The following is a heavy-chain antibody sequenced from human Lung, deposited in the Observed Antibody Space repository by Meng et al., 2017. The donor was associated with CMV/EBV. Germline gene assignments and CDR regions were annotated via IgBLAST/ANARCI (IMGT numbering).Heavy chain of an antibody. D-gene: IGHD3-3*01. CDR1: GFTFSSYS. CDR3: ARDYLIVGILEWLPFQRPSSNYYYYYGMDV. J-gene: IGHJ6*02. Sequence: GGSLRLXCAASGFTFSSYSMNWVRQAPGKGLEWVSSISSSSSYIYYADSVKGRFTISRDNAKNSLYLQMNSPRAEDTAVYYCARDYLIVGILEWLPFQRPSSNYYYYYGMDVWGQGXTVTVSS. CDR2: ISSSSSYI. V-gene: IGHV3-21*01.